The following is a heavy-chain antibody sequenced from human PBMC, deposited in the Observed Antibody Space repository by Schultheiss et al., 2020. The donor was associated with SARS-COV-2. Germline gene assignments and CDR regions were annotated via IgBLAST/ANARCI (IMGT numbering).Heavy chain of an antibody. Sequence: SQTLSLTCAVYGGSFSGYYWSWIRQPPGKGLEWIGEISHSGSTNYNPSLKSRVTISVDTSKNQFSLKLSSVTAADTAVYYCARRRAIVVVVAATRGGMDVWGQGTTVTVSS. CDR2: ISHSGST. V-gene: IGHV4-34*01. CDR1: GGSFSGYY. CDR3: ARRRAIVVVVAATRGGMDV. D-gene: IGHD2-15*01. J-gene: IGHJ6*02.